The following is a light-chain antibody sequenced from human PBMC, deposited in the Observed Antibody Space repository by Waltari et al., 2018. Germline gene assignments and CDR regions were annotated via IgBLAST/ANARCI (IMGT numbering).Light chain of an antibody. CDR3: QQGYTTPRT. Sequence: DIQLTQSPSSLSASLGDRVSITCRASQTIRNFLNWYQQQPGKAPKLLIYAASSLVGGVPSRFSGSASGTDFTLTISSLQPEDFATYYCQQGYTTPRTFGQGTKVEIK. V-gene: IGKV1-39*01. J-gene: IGKJ1*01. CDR2: AAS. CDR1: QTIRNF.